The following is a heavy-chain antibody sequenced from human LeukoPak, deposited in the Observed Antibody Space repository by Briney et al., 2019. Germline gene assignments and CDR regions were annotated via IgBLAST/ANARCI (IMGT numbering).Heavy chain of an antibody. Sequence: SETLSLTCTVSGGSISSGGYYWSWIRQHPGKGLEWIGYIYYSGSTYYNPSLKSRVTISVDTSKNQFSLKLSSVTAADTAVYYCARGYDAKIRYWCQGTLVTVSS. CDR1: GGSISSGGYY. J-gene: IGHJ4*02. CDR2: IYYSGST. V-gene: IGHV4-31*03. D-gene: IGHD3-22*01. CDR3: ARGYDAKIRY.